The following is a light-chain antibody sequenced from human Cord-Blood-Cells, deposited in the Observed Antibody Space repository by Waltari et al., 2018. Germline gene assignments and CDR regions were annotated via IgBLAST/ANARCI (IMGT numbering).Light chain of an antibody. J-gene: IGKJ2*01. CDR2: DAS. Sequence: DIQMTQSPSTLSASVGDRVTITCRASQSISSWLAWYQQKPGKAPKLLIYDASSLESGVPARVSGSRSGTEFTLTISSLQPDDFATDYCQQYNSYSTFGQGTKLEIK. CDR1: QSISSW. CDR3: QQYNSYST. V-gene: IGKV1-5*01.